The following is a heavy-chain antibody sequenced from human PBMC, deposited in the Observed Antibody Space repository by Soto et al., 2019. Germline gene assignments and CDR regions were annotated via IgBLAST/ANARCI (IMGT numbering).Heavy chain of an antibody. CDR1: GYTFTSYA. V-gene: IGHV1-3*01. CDR2: INAGNGNT. CDR3: ARAVAGTAFFDY. D-gene: IGHD6-19*01. J-gene: IGHJ4*02. Sequence: QVQLVQSGAEVKKPGASVKVSCKASGYTFTSYAMHWVRQAPGQRLEWMGWINAGNGNTKYSQKFQGRVTITRDTSASTAYMELSSLRSEDTAVYYCARAVAGTAFFDYSGQGTLVTVSS.